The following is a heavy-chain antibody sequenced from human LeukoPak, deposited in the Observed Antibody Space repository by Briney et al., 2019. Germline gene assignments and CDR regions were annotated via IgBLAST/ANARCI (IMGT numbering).Heavy chain of an antibody. D-gene: IGHD3-16*01. CDR1: GFTFSSYS. Sequence: GGSLRLSCAASGFTFSSYSMNWVRQAPGKGLEWVSSISSSSSYTYYADSVKGRFTISRDNAKNSLYLQMNSLRAEDTAVYYCARELWGSHDYWGQGTLVTVSS. CDR3: ARELWGSHDY. J-gene: IGHJ4*02. CDR2: ISSSSSYT. V-gene: IGHV3-21*01.